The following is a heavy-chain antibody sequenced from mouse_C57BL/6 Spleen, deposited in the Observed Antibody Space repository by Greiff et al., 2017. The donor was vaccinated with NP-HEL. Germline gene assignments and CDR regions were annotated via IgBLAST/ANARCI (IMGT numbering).Heavy chain of an antibody. Sequence: QVQLQQPGAELVKPGASVKVSCKASGYTFTSYWMHWVKQRPGQGLEWIGRIHPSDSDTNYNQKFKGKATLTVDKSSSTAYMQLSSLKSEDSAVYYCAIGRVYYPFAYWGQGTLVTVSA. CDR2: IHPSDSDT. D-gene: IGHD1-1*01. J-gene: IGHJ3*01. CDR3: AIGRVYYPFAY. V-gene: IGHV1-74*01. CDR1: GYTFTSYW.